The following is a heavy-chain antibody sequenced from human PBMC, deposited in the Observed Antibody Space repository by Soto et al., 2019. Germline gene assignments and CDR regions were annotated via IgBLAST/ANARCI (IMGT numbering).Heavy chain of an antibody. J-gene: IGHJ5*02. CDR1: GFTFTTYW. V-gene: IGHV3-7*01. D-gene: IGHD3-10*01. Sequence: EMQLVESGGGLVQPGGSLRLSCAASGFTFTTYWMSWVRQAPGKGLERVAKINQDGSEKDYLDSVKGRFTISRDNAKNSVYLQMDSLRAEDPAVYHCVRGRGWFDPWGQGTLVTVSS. CDR2: INQDGSEK. CDR3: VRGRGWFDP.